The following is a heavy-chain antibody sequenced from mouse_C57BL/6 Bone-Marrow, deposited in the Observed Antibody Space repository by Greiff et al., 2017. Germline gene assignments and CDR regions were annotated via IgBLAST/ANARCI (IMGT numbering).Heavy chain of an antibody. CDR3: ARAGGNDGYYVDY. V-gene: IGHV5-16*01. D-gene: IGHD2-3*01. J-gene: IGHJ2*01. Sequence: EVTLMESEGGLVQPGSSMKLSCTASGFTFSDYYMAWVRQVPAKGLEWVSNINYSCSSANYLDSLKSRFIISRDNAKNILYLQMSSLKSEDTATYYCARAGGNDGYYVDYWGQGTTLTVSS. CDR1: GFTFSDYY. CDR2: INYSCSSA.